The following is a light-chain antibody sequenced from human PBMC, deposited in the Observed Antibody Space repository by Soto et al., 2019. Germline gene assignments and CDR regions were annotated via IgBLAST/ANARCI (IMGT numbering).Light chain of an antibody. CDR3: QQFNTKPLT. CDR2: DAS. Sequence: IQLTQSPSTLSASVGDRVTITCRASQGIGTALAWYHQRPGNSPDLLVYDASTLQSGVPSRFSGRGSETDFSLTISGLQPEDCGHYYGQQFNTKPLTFGGGTRVEIK. V-gene: IGKV1-13*02. J-gene: IGKJ4*01. CDR1: QGIGTA.